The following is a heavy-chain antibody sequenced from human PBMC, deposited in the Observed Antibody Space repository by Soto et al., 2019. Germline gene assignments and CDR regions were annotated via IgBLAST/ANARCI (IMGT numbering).Heavy chain of an antibody. J-gene: IGHJ6*02. Sequence: GGSLRLSCAASGFTFSDYFMSWIRQAPGKGLEWVSSINGSSDNIKYADSVKGRFTISRDNSKNTVDLQMNSLRAEDTAVYYCAREYTAWPLAYGLDVWGQGTTVTV. CDR3: AREYTAWPLAYGLDV. CDR1: GFTFSDYF. CDR2: INGSSDNI. D-gene: IGHD2-2*02. V-gene: IGHV3-11*05.